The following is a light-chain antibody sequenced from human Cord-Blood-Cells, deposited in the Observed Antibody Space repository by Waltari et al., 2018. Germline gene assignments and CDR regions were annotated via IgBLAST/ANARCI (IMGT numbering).Light chain of an antibody. CDR3: QQYGSSPWT. Sequence: EIVLTQSPGTLSLSPGERATLFCRASPSVSSSYLAWYQQKPGQAPRLLIYGASSRATGIPDRFSGSGSGTDFTLTISRLEPEDVAVYYCQQYGSSPWTFGQGTKVEIK. CDR1: PSVSSSY. CDR2: GAS. V-gene: IGKV3-20*01. J-gene: IGKJ1*01.